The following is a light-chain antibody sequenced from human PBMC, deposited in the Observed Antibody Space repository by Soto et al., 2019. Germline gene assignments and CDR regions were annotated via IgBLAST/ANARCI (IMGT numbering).Light chain of an antibody. CDR1: QSVSNTY. CDR3: QQRQYWPPIT. V-gene: IGKV3D-20*02. Sequence: EIVLTPSPVPLSLSPGGRATLSCRASQSVSNTYLAWYQQKPGQAPRLLIYGASSRATGVPARFSGSGSGTDFTLTISSLEPEDFAIYYCQQRQYWPPITFGQGTRLEIK. J-gene: IGKJ5*01. CDR2: GAS.